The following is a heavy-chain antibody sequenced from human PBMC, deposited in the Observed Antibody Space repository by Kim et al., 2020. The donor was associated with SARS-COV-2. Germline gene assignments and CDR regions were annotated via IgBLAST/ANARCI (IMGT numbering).Heavy chain of an antibody. CDR3: AREGIAAAGTVRNFDY. CDR1: GFTFSSYS. D-gene: IGHD6-13*01. V-gene: IGHV3-21*01. CDR2: ISSSSSYI. J-gene: IGHJ4*02. Sequence: GGSLRLSCAASGFTFSSYSMNWVRQAPGKGLEWVSSISSSSSYIYYADSVKGRFTISRDNAKNSLYLQMNSLRAEDTAVYYCAREGIAAAGTVRNFDYWGQGTLVTVSS.